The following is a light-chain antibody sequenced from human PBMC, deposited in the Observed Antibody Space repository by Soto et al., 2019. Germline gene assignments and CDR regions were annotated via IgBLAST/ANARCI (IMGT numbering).Light chain of an antibody. CDR3: QQYGSSLT. CDR1: KSVSNY. CDR2: GAS. V-gene: IGKV3-20*01. Sequence: VLTQSPGTLSLSPGERATLARRASKSVSNYVAWYQQKSGQPPRLLIYGASSRASGIPDRFSGSGSGTDFTLTISRVEPEDFALYYCQQYGSSLTFGLGTKVDIK. J-gene: IGKJ1*01.